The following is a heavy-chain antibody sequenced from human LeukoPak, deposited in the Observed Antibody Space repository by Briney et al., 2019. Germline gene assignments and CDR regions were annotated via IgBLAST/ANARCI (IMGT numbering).Heavy chain of an antibody. D-gene: IGHD3-10*01. J-gene: IGHJ4*02. CDR3: VSQASYGSGSYYKTFDY. V-gene: IGHV3-64D*06. Sequence: GGSLRLSCSASGFTFSSYAMHWVRQAPGKGLEYVSAISSNGGSTYYADSVEGRFTISRDNSKNTLYLQMSSPRAQDTAVYYCVSQASYGSGSYYKTFDYWGQGTLVTVSS. CDR1: GFTFSSYA. CDR2: ISSNGGST.